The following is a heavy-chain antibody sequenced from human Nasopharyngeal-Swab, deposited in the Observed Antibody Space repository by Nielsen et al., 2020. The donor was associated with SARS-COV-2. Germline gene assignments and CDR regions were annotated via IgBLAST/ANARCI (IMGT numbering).Heavy chain of an antibody. J-gene: IGHJ5*02. D-gene: IGHD6-25*01. CDR3: ARQRVNNWFDP. CDR2: IDPSDSYT. Sequence: VRRMPGKGLEWMGRIDPSDSYTNYSPSFQGHVTISADKSISTAYLQWSSLKASDTAMYYCARQRVNNWFDPWGQGTLVTVSS. V-gene: IGHV5-10-1*01.